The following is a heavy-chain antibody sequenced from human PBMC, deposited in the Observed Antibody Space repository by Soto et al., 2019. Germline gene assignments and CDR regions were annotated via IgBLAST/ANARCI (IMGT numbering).Heavy chain of an antibody. Sequence: PGGSLRLSCAASGFTFSSYAMSWVRQAPGKGLEWVSGISGSGGSTYYADSVKGRFTISRDNSKNTLYLQMNSLRAEDTAVYYCPRGGSPYSHNDFWGQGTLVTVSS. CDR2: ISGSGGST. J-gene: IGHJ4*02. V-gene: IGHV3-23*01. CDR3: PRGGSPYSHNDF. CDR1: GFTFSSYA. D-gene: IGHD2-15*01.